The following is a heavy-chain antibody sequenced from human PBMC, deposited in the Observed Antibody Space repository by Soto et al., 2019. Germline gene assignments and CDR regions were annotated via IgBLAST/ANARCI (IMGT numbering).Heavy chain of an antibody. J-gene: IGHJ4*02. D-gene: IGHD5-12*01. V-gene: IGHV1-69*12. CDR2: IIPIFGTA. Sequence: QVQLVQSGAEVKKPGSSVKVSCKASGGTFSSYAISWVRQAPGQGLEWMGGIIPIFGTANYAQKFQGRVTITAEEVPGTAYTGLSSLRSEATAVYYCARDLRLEMATPGGFDYWGQGTLVTVSS. CDR3: ARDLRLEMATPGGFDY. CDR1: GGTFSSYA.